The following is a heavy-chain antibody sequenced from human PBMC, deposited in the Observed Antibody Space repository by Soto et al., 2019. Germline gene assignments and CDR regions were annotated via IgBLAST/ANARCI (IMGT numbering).Heavy chain of an antibody. CDR2: INPKSGGT. CDR1: GYSFTDYH. Sequence: ASVKVSCKASGYSFTDYHIHWVRQAPGQGLEWLGRINPKSGGTSTAQKFQGWVTMTTDTSISTASMELTRLTSDDTAVYFCARGHSTDCSNGVCSFFYNHEMDVWGQGTTVTVSS. CDR3: ARGHSTDCSNGVCSFFYNHEMDV. J-gene: IGHJ6*02. V-gene: IGHV1-2*04. D-gene: IGHD2-8*01.